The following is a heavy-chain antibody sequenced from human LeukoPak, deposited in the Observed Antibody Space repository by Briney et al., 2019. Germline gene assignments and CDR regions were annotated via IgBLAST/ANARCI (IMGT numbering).Heavy chain of an antibody. V-gene: IGHV4-34*01. D-gene: IGHD2-2*03. CDR2: INHSGST. CDR1: GGSISSYY. J-gene: IGHJ5*02. CDR3: ARGGGYCSSTSCKRWFDP. Sequence: SETLSLTCTVSGGSISSYYWSWIRQPPGKGLEWIGEINHSGSTNYNPSLKSRVTISVDTSKNQFSLKLSSVTAADTAVYYCARGGGYCSSTSCKRWFDPWGQGTLVTVSS.